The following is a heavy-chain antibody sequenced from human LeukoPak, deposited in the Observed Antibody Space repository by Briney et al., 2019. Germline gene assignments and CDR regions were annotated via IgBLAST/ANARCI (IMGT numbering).Heavy chain of an antibody. CDR1: GFTFDDYG. CDR2: INWNGYST. J-gene: IGHJ6*04. Sequence: GGSLRLSCAASGFTFDDYGMSWVRQAPGKGLEWVSGINWNGYSTGYADSVKGRFTISRDNTKNSLYLQMNSLRAEDTAVYYCAELGITMIGGVWGKGTTVTISS. V-gene: IGHV3-20*04. CDR3: AELGITMIGGV. D-gene: IGHD3-10*02.